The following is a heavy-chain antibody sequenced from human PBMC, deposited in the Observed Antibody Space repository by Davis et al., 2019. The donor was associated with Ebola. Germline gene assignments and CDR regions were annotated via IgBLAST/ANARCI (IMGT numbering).Heavy chain of an antibody. CDR3: ARGLYDFWSGYYRGYFDY. J-gene: IGHJ4*02. CDR2: ISSSGSTI. V-gene: IGHV3-48*03. D-gene: IGHD3-3*01. Sequence: GESLKISCAASGFTFSGYEMNWVRQAPGKGLEWVSYISSSGSTIYYADSVKGRFTISRDNAKNSLYLQMNSLRAEDTAVYYCARGLYDFWSGYYRGYFDYWGQGTLVTVSS. CDR1: GFTFSGYE.